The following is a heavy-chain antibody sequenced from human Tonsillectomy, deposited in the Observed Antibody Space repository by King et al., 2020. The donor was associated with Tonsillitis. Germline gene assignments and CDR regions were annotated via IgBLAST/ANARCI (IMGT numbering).Heavy chain of an antibody. CDR3: AKDRGTGPGYYFDA. D-gene: IGHD3-10*01. V-gene: IGHV3-23*04. CDR1: GSPLNIFA. CDR2: IDIKGAMT. J-gene: IGHJ4*02. Sequence: VQLVESGGGLVQPGGSRDLSGEASGSPLNIFAITWSRRPQGRGRKFLSVIDIKGAMTTYAESVRGRFTTSRVNSKSTLYLQMDSLRVDDTAVYFCAKDRGTGPGYYFDAWGQGVLVTVSS.